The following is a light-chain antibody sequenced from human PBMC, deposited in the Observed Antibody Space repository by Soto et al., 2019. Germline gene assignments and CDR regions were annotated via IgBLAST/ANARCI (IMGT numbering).Light chain of an antibody. J-gene: IGLJ1*01. CDR1: TSDAGGYKS. CDR2: EVN. V-gene: IGLV2-14*01. CDR3: SSYATTSALGF. Sequence: QSALTQPASVSGSPGQSITISCTGTTSDAGGYKSVSWYQQHPGRAPTLMIYEVNNRPSGVSSRFSGSKSGNTASLTISGLQAEDEADYYCSSYATTSALGFFGTGTKVTVL.